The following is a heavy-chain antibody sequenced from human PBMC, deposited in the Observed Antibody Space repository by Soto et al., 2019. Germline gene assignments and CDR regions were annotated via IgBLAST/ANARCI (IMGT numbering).Heavy chain of an antibody. Sequence: EVQLVESGGGLIQPGGSLRLSCAASGFIVSNNYMSWVRQAPGRGLEWVSVLYTDGSTYYADFVKGRFAISRDNSKNTLYLHMNSLSADDTALYFCARDPGGTAAVGHGLDSWGPGTLVTVSS. V-gene: IGHV3-53*01. D-gene: IGHD6-13*01. CDR2: LYTDGST. J-gene: IGHJ5*01. CDR3: ARDPGGTAAVGHGLDS. CDR1: GFIVSNNY.